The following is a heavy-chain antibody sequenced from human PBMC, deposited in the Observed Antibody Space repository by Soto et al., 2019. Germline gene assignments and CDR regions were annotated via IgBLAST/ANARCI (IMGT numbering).Heavy chain of an antibody. J-gene: IGHJ6*02. D-gene: IGHD6-13*01. CDR3: ASSNIVAAPYGMDV. V-gene: IGHV1-3*01. Sequence: SGAEVKKPGTSVKVSCKASGYTFTRYAMHWVRQAPGQRLEWMGWINAGNGNTKYSQKFQGRVTITRDTSASTAYMELSSLRSEDTAVYYCASSNIVAAPYGMDVWGQGTTVTVSS. CDR1: GYTFTRYA. CDR2: INAGNGNT.